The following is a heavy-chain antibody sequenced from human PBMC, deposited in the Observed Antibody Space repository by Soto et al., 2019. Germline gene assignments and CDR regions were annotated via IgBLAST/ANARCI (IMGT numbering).Heavy chain of an antibody. J-gene: IGHJ5*02. D-gene: IGHD2-15*01. CDR2: IKQDGSEK. CDR3: ARGIVVVVAATPRWFDP. Sequence: SCAASGFTFSSYWMSWVRQAPGKGLEWVANIKQDGSEKYYVDSVKGRFTISRDNAKNSLYLQMNSLRAEDTAVYYCARGIVVVVAATPRWFDPWGQGXLVTVSS. V-gene: IGHV3-7*01. CDR1: GFTFSSYW.